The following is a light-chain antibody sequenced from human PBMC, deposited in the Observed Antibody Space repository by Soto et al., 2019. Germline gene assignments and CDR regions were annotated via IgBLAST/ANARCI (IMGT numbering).Light chain of an antibody. V-gene: IGKV3-15*01. CDR3: HAYIQWPPGI. CDR2: DTS. Sequence: DIVVTQSPATLSASPGERVTLSCRASQFVSSRLAWYQRRPGQVPRLLIYDTSTRAPGISARFSGSGSGTEFTLTISSLQSEDFAVYYCHAYIQWPPGIFGQGPKVHIK. J-gene: IGKJ1*01. CDR1: QFVSSR.